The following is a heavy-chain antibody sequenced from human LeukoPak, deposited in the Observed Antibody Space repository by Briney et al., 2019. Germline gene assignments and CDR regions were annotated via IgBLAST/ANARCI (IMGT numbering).Heavy chain of an antibody. CDR2: ISSDGSNT. V-gene: IGHV3-74*01. CDR1: GFTFNKYY. Sequence: PGGSLRLSCAVSGFTFNKYYMHWFRQAPGKGLVWVSRISSDGSNTNYADSVKGRFTISRDNAKNTLYLQMNSLRAEDTAVYYCIRVPYWGQGALVTVSS. J-gene: IGHJ4*02. CDR3: IRVPY.